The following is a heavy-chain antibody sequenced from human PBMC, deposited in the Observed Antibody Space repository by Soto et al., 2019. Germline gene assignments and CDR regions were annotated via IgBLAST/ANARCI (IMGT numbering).Heavy chain of an antibody. CDR3: ASHSQTYGDFGY. CDR1: RGSSSSSNYY. J-gene: IGHJ4*02. V-gene: IGHV4-39*01. D-gene: IGHD4-17*01. CDR2: IYYRGST. Sequence: SETLSLTCTVSRGSSSSSNYYWGWIRQPPGKGLEWIASIYYRGSTFYNPSLSSRVTMSVDTPKSQFSLKLNSVTAADTALYYCASHSQTYGDFGYWGQGTMVTVSS.